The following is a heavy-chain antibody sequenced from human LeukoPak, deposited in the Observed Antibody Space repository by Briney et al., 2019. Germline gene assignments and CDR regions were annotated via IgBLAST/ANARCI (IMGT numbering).Heavy chain of an antibody. Sequence: PSETLSLTSTVSGGSISSSHYYWGWIRPPPGRGLEWIGTIYYSGTTYYTPSLESRVTISEDTSKNQFSLTLRSVTAADTAVYYCARQISDYYYYYIDVWGKGTTVTVSS. V-gene: IGHV4-39*01. J-gene: IGHJ6*03. D-gene: IGHD3-10*01. CDR2: IYYSGTT. CDR3: ARQISDYYYYYIDV. CDR1: GGSISSSHYY.